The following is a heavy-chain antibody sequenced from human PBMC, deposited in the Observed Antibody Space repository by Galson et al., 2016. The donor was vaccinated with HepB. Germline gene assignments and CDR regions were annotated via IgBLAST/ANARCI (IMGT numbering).Heavy chain of an antibody. CDR2: VPNTVAT. D-gene: IGHD5-12*01. CDR3: ARYYISGSYYDT. J-gene: IGHJ5*02. CDR1: GGSVNGYF. V-gene: IGHV4-59*02. Sequence: SETLSLTCSVSGGSVNGYFWAWIRQPPGRGLEWIGHVPNTVATSISPSLKSRAAMSLDTSKNQFSLNLNSVTTADTAFYYCARYYISGSYYDTWGLGSLVTVSS.